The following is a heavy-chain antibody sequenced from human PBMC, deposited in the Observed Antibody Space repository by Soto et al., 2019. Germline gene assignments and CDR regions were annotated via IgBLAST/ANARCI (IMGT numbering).Heavy chain of an antibody. Sequence: ASVKVSCKASGYTFTSYAMHWVRQAPGQRLEWMGWINAGNGNTKYSQKFQGRVTITRDTSASTAYMELSSPRSEDTAVYYCARRCITGKEGCYNYYYLDVWGKGTTVTVSS. J-gene: IGHJ6*03. CDR3: ARRCITGKEGCYNYYYLDV. V-gene: IGHV1-3*01. CDR1: GYTFTSYA. D-gene: IGHD1-20*01. CDR2: INAGNGNT.